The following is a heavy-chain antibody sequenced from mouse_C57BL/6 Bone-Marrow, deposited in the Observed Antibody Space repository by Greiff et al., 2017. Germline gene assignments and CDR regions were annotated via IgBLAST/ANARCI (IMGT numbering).Heavy chain of an antibody. CDR2: INYDGSST. J-gene: IGHJ2*01. V-gene: IGHV5-16*01. D-gene: IGHD2-4*01. CDR1: GFTFSDYY. CDR3: ARGGLPYFDY. Sequence: EVQLVESEGGLVQPGSSMKLSCTASGFTFSDYYMAWVRQVPEKGLEWVANINYDGSSTYYLDSLKSRFIISRDNAKNILYLQMSSLKSEDTATYYCARGGLPYFDYWGQGTTLTVSS.